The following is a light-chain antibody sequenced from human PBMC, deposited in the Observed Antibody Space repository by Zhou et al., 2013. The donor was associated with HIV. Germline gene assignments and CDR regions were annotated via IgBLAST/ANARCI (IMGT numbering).Light chain of an antibody. J-gene: IGKJ2*01. V-gene: IGKV3-20*01. CDR1: QSVSSSF. CDR3: QQYGSSPYT. CDR2: TTS. Sequence: EIVLTQSPGTLSLFPGQRATLSCRASQSVSSSFLAWYQQKPGLTPRLLIHTTSNRATDIPDRFSGSGSGTDFTLTISRLEPEDFAVYYCQQYGSSPYTFGQGTKLEIK.